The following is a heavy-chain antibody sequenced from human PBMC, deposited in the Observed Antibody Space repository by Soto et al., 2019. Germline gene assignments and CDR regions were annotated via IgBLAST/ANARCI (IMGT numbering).Heavy chain of an antibody. V-gene: IGHV4-61*08. J-gene: IGHJ4*02. CDR1: GGSISSGGYY. Sequence: PSETLSLTCTVSGGSISSGGYYWSWIRQHPGKGLEWIGYIYYSGSTSYNPSLKSRVTISVDTSKNQFSLKLSSVTAADTAVYYCARGFDLVNFDYWGQGTLVTVSS. CDR2: IYYSGST. CDR3: ARGFDLVNFDY.